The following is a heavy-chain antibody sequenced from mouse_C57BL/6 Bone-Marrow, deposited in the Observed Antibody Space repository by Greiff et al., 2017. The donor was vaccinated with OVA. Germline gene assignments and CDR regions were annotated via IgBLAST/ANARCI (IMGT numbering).Heavy chain of an antibody. V-gene: IGHV1-78*01. D-gene: IGHD1-1*01. CDR1: GYTFTDHT. CDR3: ASPYYYGSSRYFDV. CDR2: IYPRDGST. Sequence: VQLQQSDAELVKPGASVKISCKVSGYTFTDHTIHWMKQRPEQGLEWIGYIYPRDGSTKYNEKFKSKATLTVDTSSSTAYMQLSSLTSEDSAVYYCASPYYYGSSRYFDVWGTGTTVTVSS. J-gene: IGHJ1*03.